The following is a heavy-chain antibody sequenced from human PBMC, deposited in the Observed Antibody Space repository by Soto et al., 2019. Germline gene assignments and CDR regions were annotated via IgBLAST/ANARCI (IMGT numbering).Heavy chain of an antibody. CDR2: IMPIFGRA. CDR3: ATGWKEAGIGGNYYYGMDV. Sequence: QVQLVQSGAEVKKPGSSVKVSCKASGGTFSNYAFSWVRQAPGQGLEWLGGIMPIFGRADYAQKFRGRVTITADESTSTAHMELSSLRSEDTAVYYCATGWKEAGIGGNYYYGMDVWGQGTTVTVSS. D-gene: IGHD6-19*01. CDR1: GGTFSNYA. V-gene: IGHV1-69*12. J-gene: IGHJ6*02.